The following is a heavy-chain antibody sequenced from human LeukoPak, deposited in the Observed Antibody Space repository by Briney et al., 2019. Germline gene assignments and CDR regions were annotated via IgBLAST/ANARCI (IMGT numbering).Heavy chain of an antibody. J-gene: IGHJ4*02. CDR2: INPNSGAT. V-gene: IGHV1-2*02. D-gene: IGHD1-26*01. CDR3: AREGWEPNFDQ. CDR1: GYTFADHF. Sequence: ASVKVSCKASGYTFADHFIHWVRQAPGQGVEWMGWINPNSGATNYAQNFQGRVTMTSDTSITTAYMELTSLTFNDTAVYCCAREGWEPNFDQWGQGTLVTVSS.